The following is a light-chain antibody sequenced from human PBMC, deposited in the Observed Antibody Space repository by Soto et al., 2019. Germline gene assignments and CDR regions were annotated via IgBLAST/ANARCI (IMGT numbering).Light chain of an antibody. V-gene: IGLV2-14*01. CDR2: EVS. J-gene: IGLJ3*02. Sequence: QSALTQPASVSGSPGQSITISCTGTSSDVGGYNYVAWYQQHPGKVPRLMIYEVSNRPSGVSNRFSGSKSGNTASLTISGLQAEDEADYYCSSYTSGITVFGGGTKLTVL. CDR1: SSDVGGYNY. CDR3: SSYTSGITV.